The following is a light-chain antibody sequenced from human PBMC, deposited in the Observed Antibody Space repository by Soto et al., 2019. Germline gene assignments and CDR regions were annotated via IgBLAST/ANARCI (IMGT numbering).Light chain of an antibody. Sequence: AMSAGTVSLSPWERSRPRGSASQSVSNNYLAWYKQKPGQAPRLLIYGASNRATGIPDRFSGSGSGTDFTLTISRLEPEDGVVYYSQQYDNLSWTFAQGGKLDIK. CDR1: QSVSNNY. CDR3: QQYDNLSWT. CDR2: GAS. J-gene: IGKJ1*01. V-gene: IGKV3-20*01.